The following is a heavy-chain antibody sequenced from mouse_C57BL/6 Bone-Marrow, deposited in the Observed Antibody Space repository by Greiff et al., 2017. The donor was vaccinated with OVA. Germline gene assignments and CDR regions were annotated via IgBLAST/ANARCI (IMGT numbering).Heavy chain of an antibody. Sequence: QVQLQQPGAELVMPGASVKLSCKASGYTFTSYWMHWVKQRPGQGLEWIGEIDPSDSYPNYNQKFKGKSTLTVDKSSSTAYMQLSSLTSEDSAVYYCARRGYDGYYDWYFDVWGTGTTVTVSS. CDR3: ARRGYDGYYDWYFDV. J-gene: IGHJ1*03. D-gene: IGHD2-3*01. CDR1: GYTFTSYW. CDR2: IDPSDSYP. V-gene: IGHV1-69*01.